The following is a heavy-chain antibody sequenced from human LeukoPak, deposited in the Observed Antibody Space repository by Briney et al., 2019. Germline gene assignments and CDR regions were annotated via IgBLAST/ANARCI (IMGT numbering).Heavy chain of an antibody. V-gene: IGHV4-34*01. CDR3: HYSSRLRYYYGMDV. CDR2: INHSGST. CDR1: GGSFSGYY. J-gene: IGHJ6*04. D-gene: IGHD6-13*01. Sequence: SETLSLTCAVYGGSFSGYYGSWIRQPPGKGLEWIGEINHSGSTNYNPSLKSRVTISVDTSKNQFSLKLSSVTAADTAVYYCHYSSRLRYYYGMDVRGKGTTVTVSS.